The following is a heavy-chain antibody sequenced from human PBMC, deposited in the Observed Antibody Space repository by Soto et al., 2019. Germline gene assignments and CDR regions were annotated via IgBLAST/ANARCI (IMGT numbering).Heavy chain of an antibody. CDR2: ISYDGSNK. CDR1: GFTFSSYG. V-gene: IGHV3-30*18. CDR3: AKEGWELLGGNYYYGMDV. J-gene: IGHJ6*02. D-gene: IGHD1-26*01. Sequence: QVQLVESGGGVVQPGRSLRLSCAASGFTFSSYGMHWVRQAPGKGLEWVAVISYDGSNKYYADSVKGRFTISRDNSKNTLYLQMNSLRAEDTAVYYCAKEGWELLGGNYYYGMDVWGQGTTVTVSS.